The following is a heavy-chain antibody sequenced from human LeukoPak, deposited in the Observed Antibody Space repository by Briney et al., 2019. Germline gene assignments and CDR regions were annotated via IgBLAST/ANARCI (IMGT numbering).Heavy chain of an antibody. CDR3: AKEGNYDILTGYYSDY. CDR2: ISSSGSTI. V-gene: IGHV3-11*04. J-gene: IGHJ4*02. Sequence: PGGSLRLSCAASGFTFSDYYMNWIRQAAGKGLEWVSYISSSGSTIYYADSVKGRFTISRDNAKNSLYLQMNSLRAEDTAVYYCAKEGNYDILTGYYSDYWGQGTLVTVSS. CDR1: GFTFSDYY. D-gene: IGHD3-9*01.